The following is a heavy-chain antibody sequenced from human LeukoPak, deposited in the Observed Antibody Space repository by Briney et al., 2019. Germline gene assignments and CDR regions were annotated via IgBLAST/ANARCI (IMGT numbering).Heavy chain of an antibody. J-gene: IGHJ6*03. D-gene: IGHD3-10*01. CDR1: GFTVSSNS. V-gene: IGHV3-53*01. Sequence: GGSLRLSCTVSGFTVSSNSMSWVRQAPGKGLEWVSFIYSDNTHYSHSVKGRFTISTDNSKNTLYLQMNSLRAEDTAVYYCARRTGYYYYMDVWGKGTTVTVSS. CDR3: ARRTGYYYYMDV. CDR2: IYSDNT.